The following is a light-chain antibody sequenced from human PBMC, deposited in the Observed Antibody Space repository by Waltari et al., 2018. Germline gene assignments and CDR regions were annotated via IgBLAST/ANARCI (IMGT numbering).Light chain of an antibody. Sequence: ETVMTQSPATLSVSPGERATLSCRASQAVTTKLAWYQQKPGQAPRLLLYCASTRATGIPARFSGSGSGTEFTLTISSLQSEDFAVYYCQQYNNWPPWTFGQGTKVEIK. V-gene: IGKV3-15*01. CDR3: QQYNNWPPWT. CDR2: CAS. J-gene: IGKJ1*01. CDR1: QAVTTK.